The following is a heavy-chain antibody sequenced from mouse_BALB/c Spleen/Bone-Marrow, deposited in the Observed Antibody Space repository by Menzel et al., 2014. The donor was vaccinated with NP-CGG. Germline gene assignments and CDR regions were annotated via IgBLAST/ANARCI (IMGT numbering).Heavy chain of an antibody. CDR2: IDPSSGYS. J-gene: IGHJ1*01. V-gene: IGHV1-4*01. CDR1: GYTFTSYT. CDR3: APYDGYYNWYFDV. D-gene: IGHD2-3*01. Sequence: QVQLKQSGAELARPGASVKMSCKAPGYTFTSYTMHWIKQRPGQGLEWIGYIDPSSGYSNYNQKFKDKATLTADISSSTAYMQLSSLTSEDSAVYYCAPYDGYYNWYFDVWGAGTTVTVSS.